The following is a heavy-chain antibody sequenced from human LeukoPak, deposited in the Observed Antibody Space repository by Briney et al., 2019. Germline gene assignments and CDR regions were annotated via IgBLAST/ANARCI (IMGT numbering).Heavy chain of an antibody. D-gene: IGHD6-19*01. Sequence: SETLSLTCAVYGGSFSGYYWSWIRQPPGKGLEWIGEINHSGSTNYNPSLKSRVTISVDTSKNQFSLKLSSVTAADTAVYYCAREGRRGVRYSSGPRAFDYWGQGTLVTVSS. CDR2: INHSGST. CDR3: AREGRRGVRYSSGPRAFDY. V-gene: IGHV4-34*01. CDR1: GGSFSGYY. J-gene: IGHJ4*02.